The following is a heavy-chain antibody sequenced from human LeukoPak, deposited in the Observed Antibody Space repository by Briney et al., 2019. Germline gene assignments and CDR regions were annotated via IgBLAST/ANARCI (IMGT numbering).Heavy chain of an antibody. V-gene: IGHV3-23*01. CDR3: AKILAAAGTSDY. CDR2: ISGSGGST. CDR1: GFTFSSYG. D-gene: IGHD6-13*01. J-gene: IGHJ4*02. Sequence: PGGTLRLSCAASGFTFSSYGMSWVRQAPGKGLEWVSVISGSGGSTDYADSVKGRFTIYRDNSKNTLYLQMNSLRAEDTAVYYCAKILAAAGTSDYWGQGTLVTVSS.